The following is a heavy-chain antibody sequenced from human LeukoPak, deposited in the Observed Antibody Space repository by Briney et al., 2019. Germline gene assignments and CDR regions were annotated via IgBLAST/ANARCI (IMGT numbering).Heavy chain of an antibody. CDR1: GGSISSSSYY. V-gene: IGHV4-39*07. CDR2: IYYSGST. Sequence: PSETLSLTCAVSGGSISSSSYYWGWIRQPPGKGLEWIGSIYYSGSTYYNPSLKSRVTISVDTSKNQFSLKLSSVTAADTAVYYCARDRPGGLLSATAQAWGQGTLVTVSS. CDR3: ARDRPGGLLSATAQA. J-gene: IGHJ5*02. D-gene: IGHD2-2*01.